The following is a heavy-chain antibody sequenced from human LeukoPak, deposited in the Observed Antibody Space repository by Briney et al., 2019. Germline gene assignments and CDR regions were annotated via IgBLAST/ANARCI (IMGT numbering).Heavy chain of an antibody. J-gene: IGHJ6*03. V-gene: IGHV3-43*01. Sequence: GGSLRLSCAASGFTFDDYTMHWVRQAPGKGLEWVSLISWDGGSTYYADSVKGRFTISRDNSKNSLYLQMNSLRTEDTALYYCAKDGARFHRKTYYYMDVWGKGTTVTVSS. CDR3: AKDGARFHRKTYYYMDV. D-gene: IGHD2-21*01. CDR1: GFTFDDYT. CDR2: ISWDGGST.